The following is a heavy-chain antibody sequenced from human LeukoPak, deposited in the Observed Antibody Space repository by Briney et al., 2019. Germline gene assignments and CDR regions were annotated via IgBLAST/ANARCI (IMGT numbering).Heavy chain of an antibody. V-gene: IGHV3-23*01. CDR3: AKTLSSGWSGKYYFDY. Sequence: GGSLRLSCAASGFTFSTYAISWVRQAPGKGLEWVSGISGNGDNTYYADSVKGRFTIYRDNSKSRLSLQMNSLRAEGMAVYYCAKTLSSGWSGKYYFDYWGQGTLVSVSS. CDR2: ISGNGDNT. J-gene: IGHJ4*02. D-gene: IGHD6-19*01. CDR1: GFTFSTYA.